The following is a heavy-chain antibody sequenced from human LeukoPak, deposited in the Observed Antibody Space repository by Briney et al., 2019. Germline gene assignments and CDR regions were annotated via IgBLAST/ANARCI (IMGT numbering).Heavy chain of an antibody. V-gene: IGHV4-34*01. D-gene: IGHD5-18*01. J-gene: IGHJ4*02. CDR1: GGSFGGYY. CDR2: ISHTGSA. Sequence: SETLSLTCVVYGGSFGGYYWSWIRQPPGKGLEWIGEISHTGSANYNPSLTTRVTISIDRSKNQFSLKLSSVTAADTAVYYCARRGYSYGFFFDYWGQGTLVTVSS. CDR3: ARRGYSYGFFFDY.